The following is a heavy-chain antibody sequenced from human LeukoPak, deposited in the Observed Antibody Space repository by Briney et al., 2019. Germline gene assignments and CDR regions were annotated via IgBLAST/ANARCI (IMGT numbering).Heavy chain of an antibody. Sequence: GGSLRLFCGAWGFTLRSYSMKWVRQAPGKGVVWVSFISSSTSYISYADSVNGRFTISRDTAKSSLWLQMNSLSAEDTAVYYCARRGDGADYYGMDVWGQGTTVTVSS. CDR3: ARRGDGADYYGMDV. V-gene: IGHV3-21*01. D-gene: IGHD3-10*01. CDR2: ISSSTSYI. J-gene: IGHJ6*02. CDR1: GFTLRSYS.